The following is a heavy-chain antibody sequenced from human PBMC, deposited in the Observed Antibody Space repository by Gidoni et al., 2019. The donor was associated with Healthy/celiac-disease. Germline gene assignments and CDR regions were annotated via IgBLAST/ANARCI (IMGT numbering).Heavy chain of an antibody. V-gene: IGHV4-31*03. CDR1: GGAISSGGYY. J-gene: IGHJ3*02. CDR3: ARVNYGGTLDAFDI. D-gene: IGHD4-17*01. CDR2: IYYSGRT. Sequence: QVQLQESGPGLVKPSQTLSLTCTVTGGAISSGGYYCSWIRQHPGKGLEWIGYIYYSGRTYYNPSLKSRVTISVDTSKNQFSLKLSSVTAADTAVYYCARVNYGGTLDAFDIWGQGTMVTVSS.